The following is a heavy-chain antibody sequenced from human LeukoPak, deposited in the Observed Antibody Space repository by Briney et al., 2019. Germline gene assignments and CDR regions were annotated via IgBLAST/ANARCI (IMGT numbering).Heavy chain of an antibody. CDR3: AKDVRRGIAASVFDY. D-gene: IGHD6-13*01. CDR2: IWYDGSNK. CDR1: GFTFSSYG. Sequence: PGRSLRLSCAASGFTFSSYGMHWVRQAPGQGLEWVAVIWYDGSNKYYADSVKGRFTISRDNSKNTLYLQMNSLRAEDTAVYYCAKDVRRGIAASVFDYWGQGTLVTVSS. J-gene: IGHJ4*02. V-gene: IGHV3-33*06.